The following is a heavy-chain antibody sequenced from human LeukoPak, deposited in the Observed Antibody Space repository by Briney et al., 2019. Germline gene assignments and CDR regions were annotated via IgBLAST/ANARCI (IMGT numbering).Heavy chain of an antibody. J-gene: IGHJ4*02. CDR2: INPYNAYT. V-gene: IGHV1-2*02. D-gene: IGHD6-13*01. CDR1: GYTFTGFY. Sequence: ASVKVSCKASGYTFTGFYIYWVRQAPGQGLEWMGWINPYNAYTHYAQKFQGRVTMTRDTSISTVYIELSSLTSDDTAVYYCARVQHLDYWGQGTLVTVS. CDR3: ARVQHLDY.